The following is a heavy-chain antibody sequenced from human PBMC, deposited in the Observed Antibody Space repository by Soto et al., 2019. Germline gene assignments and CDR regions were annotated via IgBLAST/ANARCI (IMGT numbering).Heavy chain of an antibody. CDR2: INHSGST. Sequence: VPLPPGGAGWLKPSNTFSLTGVPYGGPSSGYYWDGIRRPQGKGLEWIGEINHSGSTNNNPSLKSRVTISVDTSKNQFSLKLSSVTAADTAVYYCARGGDGYKRGFDYWGQGTLVTVSS. CDR1: GGPSSGYY. CDR3: ARGGDGYKRGFDY. V-gene: IGHV4-34*01. J-gene: IGHJ4*02. D-gene: IGHD5-12*01.